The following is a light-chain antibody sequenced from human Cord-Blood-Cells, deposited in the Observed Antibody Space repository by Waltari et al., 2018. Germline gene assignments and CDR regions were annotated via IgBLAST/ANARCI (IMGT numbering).Light chain of an antibody. Sequence: QSALTQPASVSGSPGQSITISCPGTSSDVGGYNYVSWYQQHPGKAPKLMIYDVSKRPSGVSYRFSGSKSGNTASLTISALQAEDEADYYCSSYTSSSTPYVFGTGTKVTVL. J-gene: IGLJ1*01. CDR1: SSDVGGYNY. CDR2: DVS. CDR3: SSYTSSSTPYV. V-gene: IGLV2-14*03.